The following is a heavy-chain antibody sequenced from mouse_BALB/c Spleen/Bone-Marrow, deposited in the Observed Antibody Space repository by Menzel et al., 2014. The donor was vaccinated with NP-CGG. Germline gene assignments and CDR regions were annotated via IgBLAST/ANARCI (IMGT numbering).Heavy chain of an antibody. CDR3: ARRGGTTAPFAY. J-gene: IGHJ3*01. D-gene: IGHD1-2*01. CDR1: GFSLTNYG. V-gene: IGHV2-2*02. Sequence: QVQLQQSGPGLVQPSQSLSITCTVSGFSLTNYGVHWVRQSQGKGLEWLGVIWSGGSTDYNAAFISRLIISKDNSKSQVFFKMNSLQANDTAIYYCARRGGTTAPFAYWGQGTLVSVSA. CDR2: IWSGGST.